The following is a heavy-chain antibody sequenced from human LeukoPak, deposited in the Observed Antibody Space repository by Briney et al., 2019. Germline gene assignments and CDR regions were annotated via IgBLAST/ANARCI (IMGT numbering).Heavy chain of an antibody. CDR2: IYTSGST. D-gene: IGHD4-23*01. CDR1: GGSFSTYY. Sequence: SETLSLTCTVSGGSFSTYYWSWVRQPAGKGLEWIGRIYTSGSTNYNPSLKSRVTISADPSKNQFSLKLTSVTVADTAVYYCMRDRGDYGGPDYWGRGALVTVSS. J-gene: IGHJ4*02. V-gene: IGHV4-4*07. CDR3: MRDRGDYGGPDY.